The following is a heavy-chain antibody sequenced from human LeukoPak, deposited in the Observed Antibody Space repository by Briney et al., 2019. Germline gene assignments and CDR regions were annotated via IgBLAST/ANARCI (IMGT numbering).Heavy chain of an antibody. Sequence: GGSLRLSCAASGFTFSSYAMSWVRQAPGKGLEWVSAISGSGGSTYYADSVKGRFTISRDNSKNTLYLQMNSLRAEDTAVYYCARVVAVLNYYYGMDVWGQGTTVTVSS. CDR1: GFTFSSYA. D-gene: IGHD5-12*01. J-gene: IGHJ6*02. V-gene: IGHV3-23*01. CDR3: ARVVAVLNYYYGMDV. CDR2: ISGSGGST.